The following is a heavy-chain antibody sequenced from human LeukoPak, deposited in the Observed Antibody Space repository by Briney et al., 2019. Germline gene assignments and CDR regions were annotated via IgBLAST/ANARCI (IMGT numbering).Heavy chain of an antibody. J-gene: IGHJ6*02. CDR2: INPNSGGT. CDR1: GYTFTGYY. CDR3: ARESEKSITIFGVVIPPLDYYYGMDV. D-gene: IGHD3-3*01. Sequence: GASVKVSCKASGYTFTGYYMHWVRQAPGQGLEWMGWINPNSGGTNYAQKFQGRVTMTRDTSISTAYMELSRLRSDDTAVYYCARESEKSITIFGVVIPPLDYYYGMDVWGQGTTVTVSS. V-gene: IGHV1-2*02.